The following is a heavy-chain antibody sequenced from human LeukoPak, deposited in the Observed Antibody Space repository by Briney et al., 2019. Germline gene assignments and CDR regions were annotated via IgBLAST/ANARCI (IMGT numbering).Heavy chain of an antibody. Sequence: SETLSLTCTVSGGSISSYYWSWIRQPPGKGLEWIGYIYYSGSTNYNASLKSRVTISVDTSKNQFSLKLSSVTAADTAVYYCARDMDALDYWGQGTLVTVSS. CDR1: GGSISSYY. J-gene: IGHJ4*02. D-gene: IGHD2-2*01. CDR2: IYYSGST. V-gene: IGHV4-59*01. CDR3: ARDMDALDY.